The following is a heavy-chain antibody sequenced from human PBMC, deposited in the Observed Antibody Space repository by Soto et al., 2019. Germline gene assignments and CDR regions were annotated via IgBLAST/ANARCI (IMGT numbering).Heavy chain of an antibody. CDR3: ARGPIQDPINWFGP. J-gene: IGHJ5*02. CDR2: INHSGST. Sequence: SETLSLTCAVYGGSFSGYYWSWIRQPPGKGLEWIGEINHSGSTNYNPSLKSRVTISVDTSKNQFSLKLSSVTAADTAVYYCARGPIQDPINWFGPWGQGTLVTVS. V-gene: IGHV4-34*01. CDR1: GGSFSGYY.